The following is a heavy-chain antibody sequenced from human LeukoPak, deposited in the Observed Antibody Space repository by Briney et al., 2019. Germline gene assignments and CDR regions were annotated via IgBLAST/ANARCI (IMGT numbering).Heavy chain of an antibody. CDR2: VWYDGSTR. Sequence: GGSLRLSCAASGFTFSSYGMHWVRQAPGKGLEWVAVVWYDGSTRYYADFVKGRFTISRDNAKSTLFLQINSLSAEDTAVYYCARDVSGSLDYWGQGTLVTVSS. J-gene: IGHJ4*02. CDR3: ARDVSGSLDY. D-gene: IGHD1-26*01. V-gene: IGHV3-33*08. CDR1: GFTFSSYG.